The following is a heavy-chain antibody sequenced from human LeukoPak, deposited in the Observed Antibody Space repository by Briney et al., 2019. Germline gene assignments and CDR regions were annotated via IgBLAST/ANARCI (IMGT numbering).Heavy chain of an antibody. J-gene: IGHJ6*02. D-gene: IGHD2-8*01. CDR1: GFTFSSYW. V-gene: IGHV3-7*03. CDR3: AKDLAPNCTNGVCYYYYGMDV. CDR2: IKQDGSEK. Sequence: GGSLRLSCAASGFTFSSYWMSWVRQAPGKGLEWVANIKQDGSEKYYVDSVKGRFTISRDNAKNSLYLQMNSLRAEDTAVYYCAKDLAPNCTNGVCYYYYGMDVWGQGTTVTVSS.